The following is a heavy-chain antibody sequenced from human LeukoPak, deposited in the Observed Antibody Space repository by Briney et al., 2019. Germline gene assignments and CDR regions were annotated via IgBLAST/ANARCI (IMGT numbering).Heavy chain of an antibody. J-gene: IGHJ3*01. V-gene: IGHV3-30-3*01. CDR3: ARDRSGYANDAFDF. CDR1: GYTFSDYA. Sequence: PGGSLRLSCAASGYTFSDYAMHCVRQAPGKGLEWVAVISYGGTNKYYADSVKGRFTISRDNSKNTLFLQMNSLRAEDTAVYHCARDRSGYANDAFDFWGQGTMVTVSS. D-gene: IGHD3-3*01. CDR2: ISYGGTNK.